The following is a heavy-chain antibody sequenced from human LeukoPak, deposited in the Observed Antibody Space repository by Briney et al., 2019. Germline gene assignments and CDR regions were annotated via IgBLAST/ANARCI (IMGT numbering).Heavy chain of an antibody. CDR2: LYYSGST. Sequence: SETLSLTCTVSGGSISSYYWSWIRQPPGKGLEWIGYLYYSGSTNYNPSLKSRVTISVDTSKNQFSLKLSSVTAADTAVYYCARDSAKRDYGDYGGYYFDYWGQGTLVTVSS. D-gene: IGHD4-17*01. J-gene: IGHJ4*02. V-gene: IGHV4-59*01. CDR3: ARDSAKRDYGDYGGYYFDY. CDR1: GGSISSYY.